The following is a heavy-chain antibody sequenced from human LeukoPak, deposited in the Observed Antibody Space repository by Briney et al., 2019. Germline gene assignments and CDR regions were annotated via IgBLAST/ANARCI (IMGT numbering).Heavy chain of an antibody. J-gene: IGHJ3*02. CDR2: ISYDGSNK. CDR3: AKEGDYYGSGSYRDAFNI. CDR1: GFTFSSYG. V-gene: IGHV3-30*18. Sequence: GGSLRLSCAASGFTFSSYGMHWVRQAPGKGLEWVAVISYDGSNKYYADSVKGRFTISRDNSKNTLYLQMNSLRAEDTAVYYCAKEGDYYGSGSYRDAFNIWGQGTMVTVSS. D-gene: IGHD3-10*01.